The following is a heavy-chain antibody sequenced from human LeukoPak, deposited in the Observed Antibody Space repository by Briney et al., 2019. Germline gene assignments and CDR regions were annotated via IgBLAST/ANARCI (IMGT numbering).Heavy chain of an antibody. Sequence: SESLSLTCSVSGGSMTGTSYYWAWIRHPPGKGLEWIGSVYYSGSTSYSPSLKSRVTISVDTPKNQFSLKLSSVTAADTAVYYWARLQQGLPSRRVGFDPWGQGTLVIVS. CDR1: GGSMTGTSYY. J-gene: IGHJ5*02. D-gene: IGHD6-19*01. CDR2: VYYSGST. V-gene: IGHV4-39*07. CDR3: ARLQQGLPSRRVGFDP.